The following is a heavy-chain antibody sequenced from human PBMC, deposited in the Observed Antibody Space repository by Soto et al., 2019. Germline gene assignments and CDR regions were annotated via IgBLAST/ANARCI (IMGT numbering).Heavy chain of an antibody. Sequence: GSLRISGAASVYACRSFLMHGVRQAPGKGLVWVSRINTDGSNTMYADAVRGRFTISRDNANNALYLQMNSLRVEDTGVYYCASQATNPPLQDWGQGTLVTVSS. D-gene: IGHD5-12*01. V-gene: IGHV3-74*03. CDR1: VYACRSFL. CDR2: INTDGSNT. J-gene: IGHJ4*02. CDR3: ASQATNPPLQD.